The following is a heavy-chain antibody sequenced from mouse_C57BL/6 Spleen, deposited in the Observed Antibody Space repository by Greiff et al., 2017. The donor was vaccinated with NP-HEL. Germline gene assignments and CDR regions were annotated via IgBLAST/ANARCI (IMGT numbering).Heavy chain of an antibody. Sequence: VQLKESGPELVKPGASVKIACTASGYSFTGYYMNWVKQSPEKSLEWIGEINPSTGGTTYNQKFKAKATLTVDKSSSTAYMQLKSLTSEDSAVYYCAIITTVVARAMDYWGQGTSVTVSS. CDR3: AIITTVVARAMDY. D-gene: IGHD1-1*01. J-gene: IGHJ4*01. V-gene: IGHV1-42*01. CDR2: INPSTGGT. CDR1: GYSFTGYY.